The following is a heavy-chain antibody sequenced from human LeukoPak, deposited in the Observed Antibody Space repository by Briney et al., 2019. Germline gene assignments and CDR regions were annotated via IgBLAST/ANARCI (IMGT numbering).Heavy chain of an antibody. V-gene: IGHV4-59*08. CDR2: IYYSGST. J-gene: IGHJ4*02. CDR1: GGSISSYY. Sequence: SETLSLTCTVSGGSISSYYWSWIRQPPGKGLEWIGYIYYSGSTNYNPSLKSRVTISVDTSKNQFSLKLSSVTAADTAVYYCARHADYGDYSFDYWGQGTLVTVSS. D-gene: IGHD4-17*01. CDR3: ARHADYGDYSFDY.